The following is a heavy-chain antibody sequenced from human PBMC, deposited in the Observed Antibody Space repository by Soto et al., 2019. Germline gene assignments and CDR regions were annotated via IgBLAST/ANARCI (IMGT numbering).Heavy chain of an antibody. CDR3: ATSYYNFWSGYYLAYFDY. Sequence: QVHLQQWGAGLLKPSETLSLTCAVYGVSFTGYYWSWIRQPPGKGLEWIGEINHSGSTNYNPSVKSRVTISVDTYKKQFSLKLSSVTAADTAVYYCATSYYNFWSGYYLAYFDYWGLGTLVTVSS. V-gene: IGHV4-34*01. D-gene: IGHD3-3*01. CDR1: GVSFTGYY. J-gene: IGHJ4*02. CDR2: INHSGST.